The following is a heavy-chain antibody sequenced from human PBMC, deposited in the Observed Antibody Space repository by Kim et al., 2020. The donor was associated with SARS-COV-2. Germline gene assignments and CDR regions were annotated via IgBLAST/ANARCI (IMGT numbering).Heavy chain of an antibody. CDR1: GFTFTNYY. J-gene: IGHJ4*02. CDR2: INLDGRDI. Sequence: GGSLRLSCAASGFTFTNYYFHWVRQTPGKRLVWVSRINLDGRDITYADSVKGRFTISRDNAKNTLYLQMNSLRVEDTAVYYCVRDFPQNHVNDYWGQGTL. V-gene: IGHV3-74*01. CDR3: VRDFPQNHVNDY.